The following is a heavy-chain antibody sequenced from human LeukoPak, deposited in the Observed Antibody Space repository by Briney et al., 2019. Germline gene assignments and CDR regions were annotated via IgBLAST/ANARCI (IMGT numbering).Heavy chain of an antibody. J-gene: IGHJ6*02. V-gene: IGHV3-11*01. CDR2: ISSSGSTI. CDR3: AREKVLRFLEWLSPYGMDV. CDR1: GFTFSDYY. Sequence: GGSLRLSCAASGFTFSDYYMRWVRQAPGEGLGWVSYISSSGSTICYEDSVKGRFTISRDNAKNSLYLQMNSLRAEDTAVYYCAREKVLRFLEWLSPYGMDVWGQGTTVTVSS. D-gene: IGHD3-3*01.